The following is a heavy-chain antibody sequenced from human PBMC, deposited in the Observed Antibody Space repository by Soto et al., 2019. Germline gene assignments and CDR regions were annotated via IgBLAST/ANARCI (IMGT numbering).Heavy chain of an antibody. CDR2: IYYSGST. CDR1: GGSISSGGYY. Sequence: SETLSLTCTVSGGSISSGGYYWSWIRQHPGKGLEWIGYIYYSGSTYYNPSLKSRVTISVDTSKNQFSLKLSSVTAADTAVYYCARDQSMVDFSDGYYYYGMDVWGQGTTVTVSS. J-gene: IGHJ6*02. CDR3: ARDQSMVDFSDGYYYYGMDV. V-gene: IGHV4-31*03. D-gene: IGHD2-8*01.